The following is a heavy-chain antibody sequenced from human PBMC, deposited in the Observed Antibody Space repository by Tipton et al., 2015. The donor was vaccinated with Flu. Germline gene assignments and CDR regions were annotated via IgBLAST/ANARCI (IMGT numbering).Heavy chain of an antibody. CDR1: GGSVSSYY. CDR2: VSNSGAT. CDR3: ARGRRWELLRGNCDY. Sequence: LRLSCIVSGGSVSSYYWTWIRQPPGGRLEWIGFVSNSGATNYNPSLKSRVTMSIDTSKNQFSLNLRSVNAADTAVYYCARGRRWELLRGNCDYWGRGTLVTVSS. D-gene: IGHD1-26*01. J-gene: IGHJ4*02. V-gene: IGHV4-59*02.